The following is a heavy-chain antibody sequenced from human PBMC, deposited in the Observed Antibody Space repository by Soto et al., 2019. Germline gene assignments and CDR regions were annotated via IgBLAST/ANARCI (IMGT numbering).Heavy chain of an antibody. CDR2: IYYSGST. CDR1: GDSITSSSHY. V-gene: IGHV4-61*05. J-gene: IGHJ3*02. Sequence: SETLSLTCTVSGDSITSSSHYWGWIRQPTGKGLEWIGYIYYSGSTNYNPSLKSRVTISVDTSKNQFSLKLSSVTAADMSVYYCARRYGWAFDIWGQGAMVTVSS. CDR3: ARRYGWAFDI. D-gene: IGHD3-16*01.